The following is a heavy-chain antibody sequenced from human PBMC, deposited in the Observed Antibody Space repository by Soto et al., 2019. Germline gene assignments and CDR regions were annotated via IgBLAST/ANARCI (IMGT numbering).Heavy chain of an antibody. CDR1: GYPFSNYG. CDR3: ARVVPGAEAWFGP. D-gene: IGHD2-2*01. Sequence: XSVKVSCKTSGYPFSNYGITWVRQAPGQPLEWLGWISLYSDGTNYAQKFQGRVSMTTDTSTTTAYMELRSLRSDDTAVYYCARVVPGAEAWFGPWGQGTPVTVSS. CDR2: ISLYSDGT. V-gene: IGHV1-18*01. J-gene: IGHJ5*02.